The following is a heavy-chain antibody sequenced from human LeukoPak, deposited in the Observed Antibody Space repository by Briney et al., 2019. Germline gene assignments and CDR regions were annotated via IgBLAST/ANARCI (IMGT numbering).Heavy chain of an antibody. J-gene: IGHJ3*02. D-gene: IGHD3-3*01. CDR3: ARVLLSYDFWSGYYTHDAFDI. CDR2: IYYSGST. V-gene: IGHV4-59*01. Sequence: TASETLSLTCTVSGGSISSYYWSWIRQPPGKGLEWIGYIYYSGSTNYNPSLKSRVTISVDTSKNQFSLKLSPVTAADTAVYYCARVLLSYDFWSGYYTHDAFDIWGQGTMVTVSS. CDR1: GGSISSYY.